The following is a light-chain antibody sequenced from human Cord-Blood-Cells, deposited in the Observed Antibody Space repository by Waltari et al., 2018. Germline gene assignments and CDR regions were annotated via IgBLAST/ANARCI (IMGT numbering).Light chain of an antibody. V-gene: IGLV2-14*01. CDR1: SSDVGGSNY. J-gene: IGLJ3*02. CDR2: DVS. CDR3: SSYTSSSTLV. Sequence: QSALTQPASVSGSPGQSITISCTGTSSDVGGSNYVAWYQQHPGKAPKLMIYDVSKRPSGVSNRFSGSKSGKTASLTISGLQAEDETDYYCSSYTSSSTLVFGGGTKLTVL.